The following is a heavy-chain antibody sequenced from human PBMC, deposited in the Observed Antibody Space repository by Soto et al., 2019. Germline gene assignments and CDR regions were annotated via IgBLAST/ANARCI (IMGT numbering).Heavy chain of an antibody. Sequence: GASVKVSCKASGYTFTGYYMHWVRQAPGQGLEWMGWINPNSGGTNYAQKFQGWVTMTRDTSISTAYMELSRLRSDDTAVYYCARDRVKYYYDSSGYRGLYGMDVWGQGTTVTSP. CDR3: ARDRVKYYYDSSGYRGLYGMDV. V-gene: IGHV1-2*04. CDR2: INPNSGGT. CDR1: GYTFTGYY. J-gene: IGHJ6*02. D-gene: IGHD3-22*01.